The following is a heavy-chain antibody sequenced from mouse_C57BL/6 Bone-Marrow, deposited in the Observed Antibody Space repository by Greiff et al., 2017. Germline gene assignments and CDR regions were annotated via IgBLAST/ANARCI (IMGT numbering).Heavy chain of an antibody. CDR3: ARDLGYGGPWFAY. CDR1: GYTFTSYG. J-gene: IGHJ3*01. V-gene: IGHV1-81*01. Sequence: QVQLQQSGAELARPGASVKLSCKASGYTFTSYGISWVKQRTGQGLEWIGEIYPRSGNTYYNEKFEGKATLTADKSSSTAYMELRSLTSEDSAVYFCARDLGYGGPWFAYWGQGTLVTVSA. D-gene: IGHD1-1*01. CDR2: IYPRSGNT.